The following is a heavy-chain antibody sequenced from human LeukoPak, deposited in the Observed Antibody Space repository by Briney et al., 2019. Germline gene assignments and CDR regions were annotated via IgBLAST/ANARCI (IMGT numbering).Heavy chain of an antibody. CDR3: ATVVGRASRNLVVVPAAPFDY. V-gene: IGHV1-24*01. J-gene: IGHJ4*02. Sequence: ASVKVSCKVSGYTLTELSMHWVRQAPGKGLEWMGGFDPEDGETIYAQKFQGRVTMTEDTSTDTAYMELSSLRSEDTAVYYCATVVGRASRNLVVVPAAPFDYWGQGTLVTVSS. CDR2: FDPEDGET. CDR1: GYTLTELS. D-gene: IGHD2-2*01.